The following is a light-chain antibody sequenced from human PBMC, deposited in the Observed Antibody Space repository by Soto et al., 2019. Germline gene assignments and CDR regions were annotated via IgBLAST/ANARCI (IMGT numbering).Light chain of an antibody. Sequence: QSVLTQPASVSGSPGHSITISCTGTSSDVGSYNLVSWYQQHPGKAPKLMIYAVNKRPSGISSRFSGSKSGNTASLTISGLQAEDEADYYCCSFAGSGTFYVFGTGTKVTV. CDR3: CSFAGSGTFYV. CDR2: AVN. V-gene: IGLV2-23*02. CDR1: SSDVGSYNL. J-gene: IGLJ1*01.